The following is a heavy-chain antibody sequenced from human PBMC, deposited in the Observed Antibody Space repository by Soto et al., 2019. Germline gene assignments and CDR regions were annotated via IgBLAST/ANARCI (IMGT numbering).Heavy chain of an antibody. Sequence: PSETLSLTCTVSGGSISDISYCWGWIRQPPGKGLQWIGCMFYSGATYYNPPLKNRVTLSVDTSNNEFSLKLVSVTAPDTAVYYCARHKSGSDWLDPWGQGTLVTVSS. CDR3: ARHKSGSDWLDP. CDR2: MFYSGAT. D-gene: IGHD2-15*01. V-gene: IGHV4-39*01. CDR1: GGSISDISYC. J-gene: IGHJ5*02.